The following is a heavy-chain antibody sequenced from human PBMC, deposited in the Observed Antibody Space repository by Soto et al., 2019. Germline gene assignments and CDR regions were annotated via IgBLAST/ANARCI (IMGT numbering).Heavy chain of an antibody. CDR2: VYYSGTT. CDR3: ARAPRDAIPDY. V-gene: IGHV4-59*01. D-gene: IGHD2-2*01. CDR1: GGSISGYY. J-gene: IGHJ4*02. Sequence: SETLSLTCTVSGGSISGYYWSWIRQPPGKGLECIGYVYYSGTTNYNPSLKSRVTISIHTSKSQFSWRLSSVTAADTAVYYCARAPRDAIPDYWGQGTLVTVSS.